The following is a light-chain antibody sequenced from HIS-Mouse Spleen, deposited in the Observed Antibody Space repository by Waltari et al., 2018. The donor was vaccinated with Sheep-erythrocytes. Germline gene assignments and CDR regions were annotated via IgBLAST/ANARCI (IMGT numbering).Light chain of an antibody. Sequence: EIVLTQSPGTLSLSQGERATLSCRASQSVSSSYLDWYQQKPGQAPRLLIYGASSRATGIPDRFSGSGSGTDFTLTISRLEPEDFAVYYGQQYGSSPWTFGQGTKVEIK. CDR3: QQYGSSPWT. CDR1: QSVSSSY. CDR2: GAS. V-gene: IGKV3-20*01. J-gene: IGKJ1*01.